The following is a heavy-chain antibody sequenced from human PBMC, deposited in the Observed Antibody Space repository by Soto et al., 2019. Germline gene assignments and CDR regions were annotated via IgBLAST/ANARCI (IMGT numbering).Heavy chain of an antibody. CDR1: GYSLTTYW. J-gene: IGHJ5*02. CDR3: ATTFDYNGYFDP. D-gene: IGHD4-4*01. V-gene: IGHV5-51*01. Sequence: GESLKISCKTSGYSLTTYWFTWVRQMPGKGLEWMGIIYLSDSDTIYSPSAQGHFAISADKSIKTAYLQWSSLKASDTAIYYCATTFDYNGYFDPWGQGTQVTVSS. CDR2: IYLSDSDT.